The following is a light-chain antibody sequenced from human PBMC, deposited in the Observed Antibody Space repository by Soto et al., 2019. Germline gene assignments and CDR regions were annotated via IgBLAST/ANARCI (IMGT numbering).Light chain of an antibody. J-gene: IGKJ5*01. CDR1: QGISSW. Sequence: IQFTQSPSFLSASVGDRVTIPCRASQGISSWLAWYQQKPGKAPKLLIYDASSLESGVPSRFSGSGSGTEFTLTISSLQPDDSATYYCQQCNRYPITFGQGTRLEIK. V-gene: IGKV1-5*01. CDR2: DAS. CDR3: QQCNRYPIT.